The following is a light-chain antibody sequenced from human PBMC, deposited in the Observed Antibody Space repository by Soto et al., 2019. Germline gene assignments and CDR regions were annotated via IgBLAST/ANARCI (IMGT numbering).Light chain of an antibody. V-gene: IGLV2-23*01. CDR3: CPYAGSSVV. CDR1: SSDVGSYNL. J-gene: IGLJ2*01. CDR2: EGS. Sequence: QSALTQPASVSGSPGQSITISCTGTSSDVGSYNLVSWYQQHPGKAPKLMIYEGSKRPSGVSHRFSGSKSGNTASLTISGLQAEDEADYYCCPYAGSSVVFGGGTKLTVL.